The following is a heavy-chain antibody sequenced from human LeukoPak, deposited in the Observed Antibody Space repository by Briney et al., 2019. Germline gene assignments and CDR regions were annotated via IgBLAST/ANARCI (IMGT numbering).Heavy chain of an antibody. D-gene: IGHD4-23*01. J-gene: IGHJ5*02. CDR2: ISSSGANT. CDR1: GFTFSSYA. Sequence: GGSLRLSCVGSGFTFSSYAMSWVRQAPGKGLEWVSVISSSGANTYYADSVKGRFTISRDNSKNTLYLQMNSLRAEDTAVYYCGGNPPGGPNWFDPWGQGTLVTVSS. CDR3: GGNPPGGPNWFDP. V-gene: IGHV3-23*01.